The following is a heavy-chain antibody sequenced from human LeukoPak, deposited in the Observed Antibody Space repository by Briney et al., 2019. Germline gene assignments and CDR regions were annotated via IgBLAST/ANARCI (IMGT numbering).Heavy chain of an antibody. CDR2: IFYSGST. J-gene: IGHJ4*02. V-gene: IGHV4-39*07. CDR1: GVSISSSNSY. Sequence: SETLSLTCTVSGVSISSSNSYWGWIRQPPGKGLEWIGSIFYSGSTYYNPSLKSRVTISVDTSKKQFSLKLNSVTAADTAVYYCARDLRVVVTAIFDFWGQGTLVTVSS. D-gene: IGHD2-21*02. CDR3: ARDLRVVVTAIFDF.